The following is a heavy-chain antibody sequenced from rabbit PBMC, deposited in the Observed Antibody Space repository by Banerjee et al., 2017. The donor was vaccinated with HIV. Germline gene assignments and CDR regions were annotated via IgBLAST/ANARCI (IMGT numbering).Heavy chain of an antibody. V-gene: IGHV1S45*01. J-gene: IGHJ6*01. CDR2: IYAGSDGST. CDR1: GFSFSGSYW. Sequence: QEQLVESGGGLVQPEGSLTLTCTASGFSFSGSYWICWVRQAPGKGLEWIACIYAGSDGSTWYASWAKGRFTISKTSSTTVTLQMTSLTAADTATYFCARDSGTSFSSYGMDLWGPGTLVTVS. D-gene: IGHD8-1*01. CDR3: ARDSGTSFSSYGMDL.